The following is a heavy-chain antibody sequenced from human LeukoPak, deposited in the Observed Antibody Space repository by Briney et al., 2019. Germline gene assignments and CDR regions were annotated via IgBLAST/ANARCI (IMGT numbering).Heavy chain of an antibody. V-gene: IGHV4-34*01. CDR2: INHSGST. D-gene: IGHD2-2*01. CDR3: ARRHSIVVVPAARDQPFVY. J-gene: IGHJ4*02. Sequence: SETLSLTCAVYGGSFSGYYWSWIRQPPGKGLEWIGEINHSGSTNYNPSLKSRVTISVDTSKNQFSLKLSSVTAADTAVYYCARRHSIVVVPAARDQPFVYWGQGTLVTVSS. CDR1: GGSFSGYY.